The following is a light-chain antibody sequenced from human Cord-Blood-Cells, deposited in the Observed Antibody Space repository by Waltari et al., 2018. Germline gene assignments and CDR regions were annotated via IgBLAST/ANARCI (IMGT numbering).Light chain of an antibody. CDR3: HQYYSTPT. J-gene: IGKJ3*01. CDR1: QSVLYSSNNKNY. V-gene: IGKV4-1*01. Sequence: VMTQSPDSLAVSLGERATINCKSSQSVLYSSNNKNYLAWYQQKPGQPPKLLIYWASTRESGVPDRFSGSGSGTDFTLTISSLQAEDVAVYYCHQYYSTPTFGPGTKVDIK. CDR2: WAS.